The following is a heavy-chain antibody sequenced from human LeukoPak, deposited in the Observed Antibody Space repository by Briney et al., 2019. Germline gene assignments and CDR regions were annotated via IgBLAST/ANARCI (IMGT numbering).Heavy chain of an antibody. CDR1: GYTFTAYY. CDR2: INPNSGGT. J-gene: IGHJ4*02. V-gene: IGHV1-2*02. CDR3: ARGRYSSSSHYFDY. Sequence: ASVKVSCKASGYTFTAYYMHWVRQAPGQGPEWMGWINPNSGGTNYAQKFQGRVTMARDTSISTAYMELSRLRSDDTAVYYCARGRYSSSSHYFDYWGQGTLVTVSS. D-gene: IGHD6-6*01.